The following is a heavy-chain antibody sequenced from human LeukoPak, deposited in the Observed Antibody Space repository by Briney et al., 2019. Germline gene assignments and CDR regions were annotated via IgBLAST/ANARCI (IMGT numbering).Heavy chain of an antibody. CDR2: IYSSGST. CDR3: ARVVAVAGYWYFDL. Sequence: SETLSLTCTVSGGSISSDDYCWSWIRQLPTEALEWIGYIYSSGSTYFDPSLRSRVTMSVDTSQNQFSQTLNSVTAADTAVYYCARVVAVAGYWYFDLWGRGTLVTVSS. J-gene: IGHJ2*01. CDR1: GGSISSDDYC. V-gene: IGHV4-31*03. D-gene: IGHD6-19*01.